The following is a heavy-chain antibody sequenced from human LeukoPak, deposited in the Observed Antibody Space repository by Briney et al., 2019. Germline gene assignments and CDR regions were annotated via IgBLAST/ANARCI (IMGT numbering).Heavy chain of an antibody. CDR1: GDSISNSY. V-gene: IGHV4-59*01. CDR2: MYHSGST. J-gene: IGHJ4*02. D-gene: IGHD3-22*01. CDR3: ARLRNYYDSSGYYWVFDY. Sequence: SETLSLTCTVSGDSISNSYWSWIRQPPGRGLEYIGYMYHSGSTNYNPSLKSRVTILVDTSKKQFSLKLSSVTVADTAIYYCARLRNYYDSSGYYWVFDYWGQGILVTASS.